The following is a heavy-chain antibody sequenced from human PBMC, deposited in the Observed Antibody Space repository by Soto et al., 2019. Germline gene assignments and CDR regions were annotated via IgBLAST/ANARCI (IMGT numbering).Heavy chain of an antibody. Sequence: ASVKVSCKVSGYTLTELSMHWVRQAPGKGLEWMGGFDPEDGETIYAQKFQGRVTMTEDTSTDTAYMELSSLRSEDTAVYYCAPDLYSSSSYAWWFDPLGQGTLVTVSS. J-gene: IGHJ5*02. V-gene: IGHV1-24*01. D-gene: IGHD6-13*01. CDR3: APDLYSSSSYAWWFDP. CDR1: GYTLTELS. CDR2: FDPEDGET.